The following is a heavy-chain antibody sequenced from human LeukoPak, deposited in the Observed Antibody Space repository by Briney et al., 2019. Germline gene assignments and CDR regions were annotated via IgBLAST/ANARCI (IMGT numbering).Heavy chain of an antibody. J-gene: IGHJ4*02. CDR1: EFSFSNYA. Sequence: SGGSLRLSCTAPEFSFSNYAMNWVRQTPGKGLEWVSTISTGGGTTFYADSVKGRFTISRDNSKNTVYLQMNSLRAEDTAVYYCARNIPVTRWGYWGQGTLVTVSS. CDR2: ISTGGGTT. D-gene: IGHD2-21*01. CDR3: ARNIPVTRWGY. V-gene: IGHV3-23*01.